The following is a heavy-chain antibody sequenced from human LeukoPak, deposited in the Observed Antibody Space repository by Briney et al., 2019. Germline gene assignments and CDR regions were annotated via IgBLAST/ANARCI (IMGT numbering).Heavy chain of an antibody. Sequence: ASVKVSCKASGYTFTGYYMHWVRQAPGQGLEWMGWINPNSGGTNYAQKFQGRVTMTRDTSISTAYMELSRLRSDDTAVYYCARAPYYDFWSGYLFDYWGQGTLVTVSS. CDR1: GYTFTGYY. CDR3: ARAPYYDFWSGYLFDY. V-gene: IGHV1-2*02. CDR2: INPNSGGT. J-gene: IGHJ4*02. D-gene: IGHD3-3*01.